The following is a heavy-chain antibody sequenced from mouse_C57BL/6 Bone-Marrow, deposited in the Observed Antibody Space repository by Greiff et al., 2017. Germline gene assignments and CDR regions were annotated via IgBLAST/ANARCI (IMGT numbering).Heavy chain of an antibody. J-gene: IGHJ4*01. CDR1: GYTFTSYW. V-gene: IGHV1-52*01. Sequence: VQLQQPGAELVRPGSSVKLSCKASGYTFTSYWMHWVKQRPIQGLEWIGNIDPSDSETPYNQKFKDKATLTVDKSSSTAYMQLSSLTSEDSAVYYCARGAMDYWGQGTSVTVSS. CDR3: ARGAMDY. CDR2: IDPSDSET.